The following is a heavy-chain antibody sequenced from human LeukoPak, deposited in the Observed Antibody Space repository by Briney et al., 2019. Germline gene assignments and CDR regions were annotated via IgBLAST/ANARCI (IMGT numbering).Heavy chain of an antibody. CDR2: IYYSRST. CDR1: GGSISSYY. V-gene: IGHV4-59*01. D-gene: IGHD2-2*02. Sequence: SETLSLTCTVSGGSISSYYWSWLRQPPGKGLEWIGYIYYSRSTNYNPSLKSRVTISVDTSKNQFSLKLSSVTAADTAVYYCARGKYTSDYWGQGTLVTVSS. J-gene: IGHJ4*02. CDR3: ARGKYTSDY.